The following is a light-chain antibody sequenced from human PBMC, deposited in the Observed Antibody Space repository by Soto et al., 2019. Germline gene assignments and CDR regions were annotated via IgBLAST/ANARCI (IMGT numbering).Light chain of an antibody. CDR3: LLYYDGAQV. V-gene: IGLV7-43*01. Sequence: QAFVTQEPSLTVSPGETVTLTCASSTGAVTSGYYPNWFQQKPGQAPRPLIYSINNKHSWTPARFSGSLLGDKAALTLSGVQPEDEAEYYCLLYYDGAQVFGGGTKVTVL. CDR1: TGAVTSGYY. CDR2: SIN. J-gene: IGLJ3*02.